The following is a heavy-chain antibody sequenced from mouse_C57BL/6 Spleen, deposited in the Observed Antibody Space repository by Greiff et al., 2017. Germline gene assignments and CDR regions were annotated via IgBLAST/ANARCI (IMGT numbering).Heavy chain of an antibody. D-gene: IGHD1-1*01. CDR2: IDPSDSET. CDR1: GYAFSSYW. CDR3: ARGDGSLDY. J-gene: IGHJ2*01. Sequence: QVQLKESGPELVKPGASVKISCKASGYAFSSYWMHWVKQRPIQGLEWIGNIDPSDSETHYNQKFKDKATLTVDKSSSTAYMQLSSLTSEDSAVYYCARGDGSLDYWGQGTTLTVSS. V-gene: IGHV1-52*01.